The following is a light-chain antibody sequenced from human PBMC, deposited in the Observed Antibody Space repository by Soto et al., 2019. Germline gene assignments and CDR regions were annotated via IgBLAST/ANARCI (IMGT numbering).Light chain of an antibody. Sequence: EIVMTLYPATLSVSPGERVTLSCRASQSVSSNLAWCQQKPGQAPRLLIYETSTRATGVPARFSGSGSGTECTRTITSLQSEEFAVYYCQQYYRWPITLGQGTQLEIK. CDR3: QQYYRWPIT. CDR2: ETS. CDR1: QSVSSN. V-gene: IGKV3-15*01. J-gene: IGKJ5*01.